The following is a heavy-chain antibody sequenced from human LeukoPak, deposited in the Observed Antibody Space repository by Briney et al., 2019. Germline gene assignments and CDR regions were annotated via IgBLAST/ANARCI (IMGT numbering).Heavy chain of an antibody. CDR1: GFTFTNSW. D-gene: IGHD1-26*01. J-gene: IGHJ4*02. V-gene: IGHV3-7*01. Sequence: PGGSLRLSCAASGFTFTNSWMAWVRQAPGKGMEGVAKIKQDGSTKHYADSLKGRFTISRDNPKNSLYLQMNSLRADDTAVYYCARDTDGSLDYWGQGILVTVAS. CDR2: IKQDGSTK. CDR3: ARDTDGSLDY.